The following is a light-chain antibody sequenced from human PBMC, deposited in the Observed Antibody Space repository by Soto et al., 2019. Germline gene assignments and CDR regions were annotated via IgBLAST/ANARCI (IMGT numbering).Light chain of an antibody. V-gene: IGKV1-39*01. Sequence: DIQMTQSPSSLSASVGDRVTITCRASQSISSYLNWYQQKPGKAPKLLIYAASSLQSGVPSRFSGSGSGTDFTLTISSLQSEDFAVYYCQQFYSWPQPFGQGTKVDIK. CDR2: AAS. CDR3: QQFYSWPQP. CDR1: QSISSY. J-gene: IGKJ1*01.